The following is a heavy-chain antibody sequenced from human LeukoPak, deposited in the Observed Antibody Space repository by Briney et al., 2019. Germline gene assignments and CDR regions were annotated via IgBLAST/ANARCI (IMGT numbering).Heavy chain of an antibody. CDR1: GGSISSSSYY. CDR3: ARAVGGGDFDY. J-gene: IGHJ4*02. CDR2: IYYSGST. Sequence: SETLSLTCTVSGGSISSSSYYWGWIRQPPGKGLEWIGSIYYSGSTYYNPSLKSRVTISVDTSKNQFSLKLSSVTAADTAVYYCARAVGGGDFDYWGQGTLVTVSS. V-gene: IGHV4-39*07. D-gene: IGHD3-16*01.